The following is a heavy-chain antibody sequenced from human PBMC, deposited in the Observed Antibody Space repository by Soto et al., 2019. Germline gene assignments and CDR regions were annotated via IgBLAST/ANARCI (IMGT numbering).Heavy chain of an antibody. J-gene: IGHJ4*02. CDR2: IYYSGST. D-gene: IGHD2-21*02. Sequence: QVQLQESGPGLVKPSETLSLTCTVSGGSISSYYWSWIRQPPGKGLEWIGYIYYSGSTNYNPSLKSRVTISVDTSKKQFSLTLSSVTAADTAVYYCARVGGGVAAIYYFDYWGQGTLVTVSS. V-gene: IGHV4-59*01. CDR3: ARVGGGVAAIYYFDY. CDR1: GGSISSYY.